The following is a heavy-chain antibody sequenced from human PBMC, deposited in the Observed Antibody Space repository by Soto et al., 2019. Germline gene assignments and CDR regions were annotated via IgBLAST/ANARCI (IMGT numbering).Heavy chain of an antibody. V-gene: IGHV5-51*03. D-gene: IGHD4-17*01. CDR3: ARLIKTTVVYNWFDT. J-gene: IGHJ5*02. Sequence: PGKSLKISCKASGYSFTNYWIGWVRQMPGKGLEWMGIVYPGDSNTIYGPSFRGQVTISADKSISTAYLQWSSLKASDTAMYYCARLIKTTVVYNWFDTWGQGTLVTVSS. CDR1: GYSFTNYW. CDR2: VYPGDSNT.